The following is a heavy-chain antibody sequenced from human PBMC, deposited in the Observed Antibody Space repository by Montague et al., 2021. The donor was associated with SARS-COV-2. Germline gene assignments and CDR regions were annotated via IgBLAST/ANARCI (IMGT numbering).Heavy chain of an antibody. D-gene: IGHD3-9*01. J-gene: IGHJ4*02. CDR1: GGSISSYY. CDR3: ARRGLRYFDWLLLGEGDFDY. Sequence: SETLSLTCTVSGGSISSYYWSWIRQPPGKGLEWIGYIYYSGSTNYNPSLKSRVTISVGTSKKQFSLKLSSVTAADTAVYYCARRGLRYFDWLLLGEGDFDYWGQGTLVTVSS. CDR2: IYYSGST. V-gene: IGHV4-59*08.